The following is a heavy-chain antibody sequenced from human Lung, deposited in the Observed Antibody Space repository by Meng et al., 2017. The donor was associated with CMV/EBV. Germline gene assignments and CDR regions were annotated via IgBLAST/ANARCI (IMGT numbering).Heavy chain of an antibody. V-gene: IGHV5-51*01. J-gene: IGHJ6*02. CDR2: IYPGDSDT. CDR3: ARQGITIFGVDYYYYYGMDV. CDR1: GYSFTSYW. D-gene: IGHD3-3*01. Sequence: GGSXRLXXKGSGYSFTSYWIGWVRQMPGKGLEWMGIIYPGDSDTRYSPSFQGQVTISADKSISTAYLQWSSLKASDTAMYYCARQGITIFGVDYYYYYGMDVWGQGXTVTVSS.